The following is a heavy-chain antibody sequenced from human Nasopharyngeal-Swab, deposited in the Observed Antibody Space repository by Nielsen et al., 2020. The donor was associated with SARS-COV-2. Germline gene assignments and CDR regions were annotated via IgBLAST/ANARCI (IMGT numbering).Heavy chain of an antibody. V-gene: IGHV3-23*01. CDR3: ARDDRYSYGSGALEG. J-gene: IGHJ4*02. D-gene: IGHD5-18*01. Sequence: GGSLRLSCAASGFTFSSYAMSWVRQAPGKGLEWVSAISGSGRSTYYADSVKGRFTISRDNAKNSLYLQMNSLRAEDTAVYYCARDDRYSYGSGALEGWGQGTLVTVSS. CDR2: ISGSGRST. CDR1: GFTFSSYA.